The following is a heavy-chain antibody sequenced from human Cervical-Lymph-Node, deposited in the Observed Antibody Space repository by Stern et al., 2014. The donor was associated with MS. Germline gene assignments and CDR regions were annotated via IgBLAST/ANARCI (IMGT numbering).Heavy chain of an antibody. CDR2: ISKDGNDE. CDR1: GLSFSRYA. Sequence: VQLVESGGGAVQPGSSLRLSCAASGLSFSRYAMTWVRQAPGKGLEWVAFISKDGNDERYADSVRGRFTISRDNSKNTLYLQMNNLRSDDTAVYYCVTWAFHIGNGLDVWGQGTTVVVSS. V-gene: IGHV3-30*01. J-gene: IGHJ6*02. CDR3: VTWAFHIGNGLDV. D-gene: IGHD2/OR15-2a*01.